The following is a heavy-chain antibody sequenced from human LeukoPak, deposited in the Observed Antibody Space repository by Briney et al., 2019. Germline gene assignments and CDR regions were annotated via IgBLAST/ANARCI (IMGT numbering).Heavy chain of an antibody. Sequence: IYIYYPASVNGRFTISRYNPMNSLYLQMISLRAEDTAVYYCARARYCSGASCYWDFDYWGQGTLVTVSS. J-gene: IGHJ4*02. V-gene: IGHV3-21*01. CDR3: ARARYCSGASCYWDFDY. CDR2: IYI. D-gene: IGHD2-15*01.